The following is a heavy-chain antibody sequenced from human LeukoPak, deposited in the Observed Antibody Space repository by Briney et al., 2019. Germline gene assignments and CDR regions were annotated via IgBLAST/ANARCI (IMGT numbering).Heavy chain of an antibody. V-gene: IGHV3-48*04. CDR2: ISSSSSTI. CDR3: ARDLSFDY. D-gene: IGHD3-16*02. J-gene: IGHJ4*02. Sequence: PGGSLRLSCAASGFTFSGYALSWVRQAPGKGLEWVSYISSSSSTIYYADSVKGRFTISRDNAKNPLYLQMNSLRAEDTAVYYCARDLSFDYWGQGTLVTVSS. CDR1: GFTFSGYA.